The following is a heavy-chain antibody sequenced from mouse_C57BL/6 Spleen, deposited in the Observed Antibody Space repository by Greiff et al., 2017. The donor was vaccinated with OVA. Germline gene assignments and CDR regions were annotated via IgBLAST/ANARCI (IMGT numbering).Heavy chain of an antibody. V-gene: IGHV1-5*01. D-gene: IGHD2-3*01. CDR3: TRRDGYYGYWYFDF. CDR1: GYTFTSYW. Sequence: VQLQQSGTVLARPGASVKMSCKTSGYTFTSYWMHWVKQRPGQGLEWIGAINPGTSATSYNQKFKGQAKLTAVTSPSTAYMELSSLTNEDSAVYYCTRRDGYYGYWYFDFWGTGTTVTVSS. J-gene: IGHJ1*03. CDR2: INPGTSAT.